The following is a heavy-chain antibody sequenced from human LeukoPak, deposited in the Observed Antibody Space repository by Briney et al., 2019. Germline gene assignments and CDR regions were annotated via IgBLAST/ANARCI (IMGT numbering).Heavy chain of an antibody. D-gene: IGHD2-15*01. CDR3: AAGWVCSGGSCYYYFDY. Sequence: SVKDSRKASGFTFTNPAMQWVRPARCQRLAWIGWIVVCSGNTNYAQKFQERVAISRDISTSTAYMELSSLRSEDTAVYYCAAGWVCSGGSCYYYFDYWGQGTLVTVSS. CDR1: GFTFTNPA. V-gene: IGHV1-58*02. J-gene: IGHJ4*02. CDR2: IVVCSGNT.